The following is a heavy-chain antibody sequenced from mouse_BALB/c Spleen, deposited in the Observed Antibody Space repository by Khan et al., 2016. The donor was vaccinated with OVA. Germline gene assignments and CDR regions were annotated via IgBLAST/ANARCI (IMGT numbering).Heavy chain of an antibody. CDR1: GYTFTSHT. CDR2: INPRSGYT. Sequence: QVQLKQSGAELARPGASVKMSCKASGYTFTSHTMHWVKQRPGQGLEWIGYINPRSGYTNYNQKFNDKATLTADKSSSTAYMQLSSLTSEDSAVYYGARRTKEYAMDYWGQGTSVTVSS. D-gene: IGHD2-14*01. CDR3: ARRTKEYAMDY. J-gene: IGHJ4*01. V-gene: IGHV1-4*01.